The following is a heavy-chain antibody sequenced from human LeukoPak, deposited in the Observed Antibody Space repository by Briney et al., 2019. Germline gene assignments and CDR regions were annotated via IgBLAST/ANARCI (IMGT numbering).Heavy chain of an antibody. CDR3: ASIPYSSSWSGMDAFDI. V-gene: IGHV4-30-2*02. CDR1: GGSISSGGYY. J-gene: IGHJ3*02. CDR2: IYHSGST. D-gene: IGHD6-13*01. Sequence: SETLSLTCTVSGGSISSGGYYWSWIRQPPGKGLEWIGYIYHSGSTYYNPSLKSRVTISVDTSKNQFSLKLSSVTAADTAVYYCASIPYSSSWSGMDAFDIWGQGTMVTVSS.